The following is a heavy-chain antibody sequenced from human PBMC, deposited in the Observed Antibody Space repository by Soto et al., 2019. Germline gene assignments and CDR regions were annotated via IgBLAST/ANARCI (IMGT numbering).Heavy chain of an antibody. D-gene: IGHD2-21*02. Sequence: RASVKVSCKASGYTFTSYYMHWVRQAPGQGLEWMGIINPSGGSTSYAQKFQGRVTMTRDTSTSTVYMELSSLRSEDTAVYYCARARIVVVTAATGKTLDYWGQGTLVTV. CDR3: ARARIVVVTAATGKTLDY. CDR1: GYTFTSYY. J-gene: IGHJ4*02. CDR2: INPSGGST. V-gene: IGHV1-46*01.